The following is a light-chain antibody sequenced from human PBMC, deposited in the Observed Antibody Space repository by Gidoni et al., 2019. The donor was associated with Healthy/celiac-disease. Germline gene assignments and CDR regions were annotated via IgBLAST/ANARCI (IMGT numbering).Light chain of an antibody. CDR2: QDS. CDR1: KLGDKY. CDR3: QAWDSSAHVV. J-gene: IGLJ2*01. V-gene: IGLV3-1*01. Sequence: SYELTQLPSVSVAPGQTASITCSGDKLGDKYACWYQQKPGQSPVLVIYQDSKRPSGIPERFSGSNSGSTATLTISGTQAMDEADYYCQAWDSSAHVVFGGGTKLTVL.